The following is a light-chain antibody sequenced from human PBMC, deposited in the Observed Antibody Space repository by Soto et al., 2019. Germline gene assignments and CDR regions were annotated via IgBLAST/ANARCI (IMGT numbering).Light chain of an antibody. CDR1: QSLHNTF. Sequence: EIVLTQSPDTVSLSAGERATLSCRASQSLHNTFLAWYMQRPGQAPRLLIYSSSTRATGVPDRVSGSGSGTDFTLTISRVQPEDVAVYYCQQYGSSPLTFGGGTKVDIK. CDR3: QQYGSSPLT. CDR2: SSS. J-gene: IGKJ4*01. V-gene: IGKV3-20*01.